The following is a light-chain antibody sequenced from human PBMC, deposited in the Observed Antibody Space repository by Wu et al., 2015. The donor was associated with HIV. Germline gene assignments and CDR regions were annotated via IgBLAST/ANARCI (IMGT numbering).Light chain of an antibody. CDR3: QQRSNWPSWT. Sequence: EIVLTQSPATLSLSPGERATLSCRASQSVSSYLAWYQQKPGQAPRLLIYDASNRATGIPARFSGSGSGTDFTLTISSLEPGDFAVYYCQQRSNWPSWTFGQGTKGGNQT. V-gene: IGKV3-11*01. J-gene: IGKJ1*01. CDR2: DAS. CDR1: QSVSSY.